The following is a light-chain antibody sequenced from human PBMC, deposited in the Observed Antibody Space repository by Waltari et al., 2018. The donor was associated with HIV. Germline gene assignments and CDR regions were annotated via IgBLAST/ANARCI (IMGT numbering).Light chain of an antibody. CDR3: QQYYNNPWT. CDR1: HSVLHIHTNKNY. CDR2: WAS. Sequence: DFVVTQSPDSLAVSLGERASFNCSTSHSVLHIHTNKNYLAWYQQRPGQPPTLLIYWASFRESWFPDRFSGSGSGSDFTLTISSLQAEDVAVYYCQQYYNNPWTFGQGTKVEIK. J-gene: IGKJ1*01. V-gene: IGKV4-1*01.